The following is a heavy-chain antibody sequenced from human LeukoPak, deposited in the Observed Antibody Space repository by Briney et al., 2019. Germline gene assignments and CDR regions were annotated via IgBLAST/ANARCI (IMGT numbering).Heavy chain of an antibody. Sequence: PSETLSLTCTASGGSINNYYWSWVRQPPGKGLEYIGNIYYSGSTNYNPSLKSRVTISVDTSKNQFSLKLPSVTAADTALYYCARAWVHGSGSYLADWGQGTLVTVSS. V-gene: IGHV4-59*01. D-gene: IGHD3-10*01. CDR1: GGSINNYY. J-gene: IGHJ1*01. CDR2: IYYSGST. CDR3: ARAWVHGSGSYLAD.